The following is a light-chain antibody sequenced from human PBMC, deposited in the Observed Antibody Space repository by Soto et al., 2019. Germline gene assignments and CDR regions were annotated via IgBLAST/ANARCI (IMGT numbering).Light chain of an antibody. J-gene: IGKJ2*01. V-gene: IGKV3-20*01. CDR2: GSS. CDR3: QQYGSSPPFT. Sequence: EIVLTQSPGTLSLSPGERATLSCRASQSVSSNYLAWYQQKPSQAPRLLIYGSSSRATGIPDRFSGGGSGTDFTLTISRLEPEDFAVYFCQQYGSSPPFTFGQGTKVEIK. CDR1: QSVSSNY.